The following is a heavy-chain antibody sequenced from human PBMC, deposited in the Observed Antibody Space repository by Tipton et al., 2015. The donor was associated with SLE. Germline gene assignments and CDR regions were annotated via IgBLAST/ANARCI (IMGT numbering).Heavy chain of an antibody. CDR1: GGFISSSSYY. CDR2: VSYLGST. J-gene: IGHJ4*02. V-gene: IGHV4-39*07. CDR3: ATSPLTL. Sequence: TLSLTCTVSGGFISSSSYYWGWIRQPPGKGLEWIGSVSYLGSTSYNATLQNRVTISIDTSKKHFSLKLSSVTAADTAVYYCATSPLTLWGQGTLVTVSS.